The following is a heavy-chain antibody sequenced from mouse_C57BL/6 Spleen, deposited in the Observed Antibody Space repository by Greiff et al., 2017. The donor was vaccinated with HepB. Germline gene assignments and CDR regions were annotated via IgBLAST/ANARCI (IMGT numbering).Heavy chain of an antibody. CDR2: ISDGGSYT. V-gene: IGHV5-4*03. D-gene: IGHD1-1*01. J-gene: IGHJ2*01. CDR3: ARVPSSTVVEDY. CDR1: GFTFSSYA. Sequence: DVKLVESGGGLVKPGGSLKLSCAASGFTFSSYAMSWVRQTPEKRLEWVATISDGGSYTYYPDNVKGRFTISRDNAKNNLYLQMSHLKSEDTAMYYCARVPSSTVVEDYSGQSTTLTLSS.